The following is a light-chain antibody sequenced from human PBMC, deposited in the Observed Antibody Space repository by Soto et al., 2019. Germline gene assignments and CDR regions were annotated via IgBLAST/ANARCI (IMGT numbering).Light chain of an antibody. CDR1: QSISSW. CDR3: QQYSIYPIT. V-gene: IGKV1-5*03. CDR2: KES. J-gene: IGKJ5*01. Sequence: DIQMTQSPSTLSVSVGDRVTITCRARQSISSWLAWYQQKPGKAPKSLIYKESSLESGVPSRFSGRGSGTEFTLTISSLQPDDFATYYCQQYSIYPITFGQGTRLEIK.